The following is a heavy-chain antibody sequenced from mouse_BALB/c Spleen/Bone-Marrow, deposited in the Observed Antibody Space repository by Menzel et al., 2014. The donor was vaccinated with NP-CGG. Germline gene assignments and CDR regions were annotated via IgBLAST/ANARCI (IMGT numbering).Heavy chain of an antibody. J-gene: IGHJ2*01. V-gene: IGHV1-61*01. CDR2: IDPSDSET. CDR3: VRKYGKGGDY. D-gene: IGHD2-10*02. CDR1: GYTFTGYW. Sequence: QVQLQQSGAELVRPGASVKLSCQASGYTFTGYWMNWVKQRPGQGLEWIGMIDPSDSETHYNEMFKDKATLTVDKSSSTVYMQFSGLTSEDSAVYYCVRKYGKGGDYWGQGTTLTVSS.